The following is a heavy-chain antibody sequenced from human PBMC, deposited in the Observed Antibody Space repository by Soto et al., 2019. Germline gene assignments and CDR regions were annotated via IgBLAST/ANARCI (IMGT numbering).Heavy chain of an antibody. V-gene: IGHV5-51*01. CDR1: GYTFTNYW. Sequence: LGESLKISCKGSGYTFTNYWNGWVRQMPGKGLEWMGIIYPGDSDTKYNPSFQGQVTISADKSITTTYLQWSSLKASDTAIYYCAASIFYYGMDVWGQGTTVTVSS. CDR3: AASIFYYGMDV. CDR2: IYPGDSDT. J-gene: IGHJ6*02.